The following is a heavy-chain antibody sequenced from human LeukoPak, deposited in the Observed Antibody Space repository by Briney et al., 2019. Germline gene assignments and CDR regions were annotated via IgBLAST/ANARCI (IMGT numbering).Heavy chain of an antibody. CDR1: GFTFDDYA. D-gene: IGHD5-18*01. Sequence: GGSLRLSCAASGFTFDDYAMHWVRQAPGKGLEWVSAISWNSGSIGYADSVKGRFTISRDNSKNTMYLQMNSLRAEDTAVYYCAKVRRYSEQLEGMDVWGQGTTVTVSS. V-gene: IGHV3-9*01. CDR2: ISWNSGSI. CDR3: AKVRRYSEQLEGMDV. J-gene: IGHJ6*02.